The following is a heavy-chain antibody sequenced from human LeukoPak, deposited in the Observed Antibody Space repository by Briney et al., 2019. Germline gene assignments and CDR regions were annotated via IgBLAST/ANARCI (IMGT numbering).Heavy chain of an antibody. CDR3: ARDYRKIAARREFDY. Sequence: TGGSLRLSCAASGFTFSSYSMNWVRQAPGKGLEWVSSISNSSSYIYYADSVKGRFTISRDNAKNSLYLQMNSLRAEDTAVYYCARDYRKIAARREFDYWGQGTLVTVSS. CDR2: ISNSSSYI. J-gene: IGHJ4*02. CDR1: GFTFSSYS. D-gene: IGHD6-6*01. V-gene: IGHV3-21*01.